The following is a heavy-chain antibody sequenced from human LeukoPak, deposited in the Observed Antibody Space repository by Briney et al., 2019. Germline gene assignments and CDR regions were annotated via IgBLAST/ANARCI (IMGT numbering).Heavy chain of an antibody. Sequence: ASVKVSCKASGYTFTSYYVHWVRQAPGQGLEWMGIINPSGGSRTYAQKFQGRVTMTRDTSTSTVYMELSSLRSEDTAVYYCARGVTLTTRPEIWAGDYWGQGTLVTVPS. V-gene: IGHV1-46*01. D-gene: IGHD6-6*01. J-gene: IGHJ4*02. CDR1: GYTFTSYY. CDR3: ARGVTLTTRPEIWAGDY. CDR2: INPSGGSR.